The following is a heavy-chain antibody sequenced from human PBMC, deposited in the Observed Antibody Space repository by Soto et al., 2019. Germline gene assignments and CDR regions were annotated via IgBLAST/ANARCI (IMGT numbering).Heavy chain of an antibody. CDR3: ARDVRQQLVLDY. D-gene: IGHD6-13*01. J-gene: IGHJ4*02. CDR1: GYTFTSYY. CDR2: INPSGGST. Sequence: ASVKVSCTASGYTFTSYYMHWVRQAPGQGLEWMGIINPSGGSTSCAQKFQGRVTMTRDTSTGTVYMELSSLRSEDTAVYYCARDVRQQLVLDYWGQGTLVTVSS. V-gene: IGHV1-46*01.